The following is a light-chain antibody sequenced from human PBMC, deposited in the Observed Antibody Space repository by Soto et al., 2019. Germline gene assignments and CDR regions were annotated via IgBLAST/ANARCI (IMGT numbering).Light chain of an antibody. V-gene: IGKV3-11*01. J-gene: IGKJ1*01. CDR1: QSVNTY. Sequence: EIVLTQSPATLSLSPGERVSLSCRASQSVNTYFAWYQQKPGQAPRLLIYDASSRATGIPARFSGSGSGTDFTLTTSSLEPADFAIYYCQQRSSWPLTFGHGTRVEI. CDR3: QQRSSWPLT. CDR2: DAS.